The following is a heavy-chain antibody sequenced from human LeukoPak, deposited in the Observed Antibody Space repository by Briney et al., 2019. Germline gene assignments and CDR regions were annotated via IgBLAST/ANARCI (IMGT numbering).Heavy chain of an antibody. V-gene: IGHV4-34*01. CDR1: GGSFSGYY. CDR2: INHSGST. J-gene: IGHJ3*02. D-gene: IGHD1-26*01. Sequence: PSETLSLTCAVYGGSFSGYYWSWIRQPPGKGLEWIGEINHSGSTNYNPSLKSRVTISVDTSKNQFSLKLSSVTAADTAVYYCARGPNSGSYSDAFDIWGQGTMVTVSS. CDR3: ARGPNSGSYSDAFDI.